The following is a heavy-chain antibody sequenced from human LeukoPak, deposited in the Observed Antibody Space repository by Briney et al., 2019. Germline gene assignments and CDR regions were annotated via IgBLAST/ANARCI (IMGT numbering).Heavy chain of an antibody. CDR3: ARDTSGALYGDYDY. Sequence: GGSLRLSCAASGFTFSSYAMSWVRQAPGKGLEWVSDISGSGGSTYYADSVKGRFTISRDNSKNTLYLQMNSLRAEDTAVYYCARDTSGALYGDYDYWGQGTLVTVSS. CDR1: GFTFSSYA. V-gene: IGHV3-23*01. J-gene: IGHJ4*02. CDR2: ISGSGGST. D-gene: IGHD4-17*01.